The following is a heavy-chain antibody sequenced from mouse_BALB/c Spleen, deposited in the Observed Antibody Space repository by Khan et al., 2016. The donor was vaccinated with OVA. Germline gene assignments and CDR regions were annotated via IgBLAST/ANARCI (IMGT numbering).Heavy chain of an antibody. CDR3: AGGFDF. Sequence: QVQLQQSGPELVKPGASVKISCKASGYPFTHYYINWVKQQPGQGLEWIGWIYPGSANAKYNENFKGKATLTVDTSSTTAFMQLSSLTSEDTAVYFCAGGFDFWGQGTTLTASS. V-gene: IGHV1-84*02. CDR2: IYPGSANA. CDR1: GYPFTHYY. J-gene: IGHJ2*01.